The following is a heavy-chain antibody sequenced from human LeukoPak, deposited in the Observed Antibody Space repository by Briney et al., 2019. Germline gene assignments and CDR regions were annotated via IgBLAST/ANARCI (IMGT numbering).Heavy chain of an antibody. J-gene: IGHJ3*02. V-gene: IGHV5-10-1*01. D-gene: IGHD2-2*01. CDR1: GYSFTSYW. Sequence: GESLKISCKGSGYSFTSYWISWVRQMPGKGLEWMGRIDPSDSYTNYSPSFQGYVTISADKSISTAYLQWSSLKATDTAMYYCARQPHGLPVAFDIWGQGTMVTVSS. CDR3: ARQPHGLPVAFDI. CDR2: IDPSDSYT.